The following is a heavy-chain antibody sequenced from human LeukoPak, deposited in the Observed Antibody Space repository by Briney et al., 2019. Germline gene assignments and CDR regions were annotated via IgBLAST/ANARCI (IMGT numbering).Heavy chain of an antibody. CDR2: IWYDGSNK. CDR3: ARALLGYYYYGMDV. V-gene: IGHV3-33*01. CDR1: GFTFSSYG. Sequence: GGSLRLSCAASGFTFSSYGVHWVRQAPGKGLEWVAVIWYDGSNKYYADSVKGRFTISRDNSKNTLYLQMNSLRAEDTAVYYCARALLGYYYYGMDVWGQGTTVTVSS. J-gene: IGHJ6*02.